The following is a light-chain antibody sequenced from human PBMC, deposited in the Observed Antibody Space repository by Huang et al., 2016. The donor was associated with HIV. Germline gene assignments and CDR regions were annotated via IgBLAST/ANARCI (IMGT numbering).Light chain of an antibody. Sequence: VVMTQSPLSLPVPPGAPASIPCRSSQSLRHRNGLNYLDWYLQKPGQSPHLLIHLGSSRASGVPDRISGGGSGIDFSLNISRVEAEDAGIYYCMEALQTPYTFGQGTKLEI. CDR2: LGS. J-gene: IGKJ2*01. V-gene: IGKV2-28*01. CDR1: QSLRHRNGLNY. CDR3: MEALQTPYT.